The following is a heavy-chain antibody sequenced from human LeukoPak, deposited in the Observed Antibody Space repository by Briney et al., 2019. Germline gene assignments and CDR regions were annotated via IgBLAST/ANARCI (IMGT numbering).Heavy chain of an antibody. V-gene: IGHV3-23*01. J-gene: IGHJ6*03. CDR2: ISGSGGST. Sequence: PGGSLRLSCAASGFTFSSYAMSWVRQAPGKGLEWVSAISGSGGSTYYADSVKGRFTISRDNSKNTLYLQMNSLRAEDTAVYYCARYYDFWSGYNYYYYYMDVWGKGTTVTVSS. CDR3: ARYYDFWSGYNYYYYYMDV. D-gene: IGHD3-3*01. CDR1: GFTFSSYA.